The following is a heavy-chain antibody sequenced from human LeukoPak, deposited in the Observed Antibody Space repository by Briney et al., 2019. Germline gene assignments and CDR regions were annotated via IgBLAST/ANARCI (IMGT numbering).Heavy chain of an antibody. Sequence: GESLKISCKGSGYSFTSYWIGWVRQMPGKGLEWMGIIYPGDSDTRYSPSFQGQVTISADKSISTAYLQRSSLKASDTAMYYCARDHIYCSSTSCYHDAFDIWGQGTMVTVSS. CDR3: ARDHIYCSSTSCYHDAFDI. CDR1: GYSFTSYW. V-gene: IGHV5-51*01. CDR2: IYPGDSDT. J-gene: IGHJ3*02. D-gene: IGHD2-2*01.